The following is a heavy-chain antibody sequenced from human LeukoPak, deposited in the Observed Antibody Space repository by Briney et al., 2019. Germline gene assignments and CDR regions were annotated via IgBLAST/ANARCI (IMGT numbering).Heavy chain of an antibody. Sequence: PSETLSLTCAVSGGSISSSNYWVWIRQPPGKGLEWIGSIYYSGSTFYNPSLKSRVTISVDTSKNQFSLKLSSVTAADTAVYYCAREETTADYWGQGTLVTVSS. D-gene: IGHD4-17*01. CDR3: AREETTADY. V-gene: IGHV4-39*07. CDR2: IYYSGST. J-gene: IGHJ4*02. CDR1: GGSISSSNY.